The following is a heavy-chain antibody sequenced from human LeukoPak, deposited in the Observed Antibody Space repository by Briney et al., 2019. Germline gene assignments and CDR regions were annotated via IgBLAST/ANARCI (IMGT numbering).Heavy chain of an antibody. CDR1: GFTFSIYW. CDR3: ARDRGGGDFWSGYQDAFDI. CDR2: IKEDGSEK. D-gene: IGHD3-3*01. J-gene: IGHJ3*02. Sequence: PGGSLRLSWAASGFTFSIYWMTWVRQAPGKGLEWVANIKEDGSEKHYVDSVKGRFTISRDNDQNLLYLQMNSLIAEDTAVYYCARDRGGGDFWSGYQDAFDIWVQGTRVTVSS. V-gene: IGHV3-7*01.